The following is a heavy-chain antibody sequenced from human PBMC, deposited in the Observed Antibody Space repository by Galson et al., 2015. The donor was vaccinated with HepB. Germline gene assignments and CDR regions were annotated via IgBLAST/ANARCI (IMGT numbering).Heavy chain of an antibody. CDR2: INPNSGGT. V-gene: IGHV1-2*02. D-gene: IGHD4-23*01. CDR3: ARGRLGGGNDH. CDR1: GYTFTGYY. J-gene: IGHJ4*02. Sequence: SVKVSCKASGYTFTGYYMHWVRQAPGQGLEWVGWINPNSGGTNYAQNFQGRVTMTRDTSISTVYMELNRLRSDDTAVYYCARGRLGGGNDHWGQGTLVTVSS.